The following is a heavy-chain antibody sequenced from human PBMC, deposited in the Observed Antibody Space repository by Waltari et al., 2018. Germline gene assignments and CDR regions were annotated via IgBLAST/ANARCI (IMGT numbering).Heavy chain of an antibody. CDR3: ALDREYEGWFDP. J-gene: IGHJ5*02. CDR2: YDPEDGET. Sequence: QVQLVQSGAEVRKPGASVKVSCNVSGQSLSESYIHWGRQAPGKGPEWMGGYDPEDGETTYAQKFKGRLSMTEDTDTAYMELTSLQSDDTAVYYCALDREYEGWFDPWGQGTLVTVSS. D-gene: IGHD6-6*01. V-gene: IGHV1-24*01. CDR1: GQSLSESY.